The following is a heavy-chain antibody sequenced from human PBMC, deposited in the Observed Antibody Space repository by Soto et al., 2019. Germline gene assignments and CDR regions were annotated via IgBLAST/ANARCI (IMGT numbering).Heavy chain of an antibody. D-gene: IGHD2-15*01. Sequence: SETLSLTCAVSGGSISSSNWWSWVRQPPGKGLEWIGEIYHSGSTNYNPSLKSRVTISVDKSKNQFSLKLSSVTAADTAVYYCARAGGGTDYYYYGMDVWGQGTAVTVSS. V-gene: IGHV4-4*02. CDR2: IYHSGST. CDR3: ARAGGGTDYYYYGMDV. J-gene: IGHJ6*02. CDR1: GGSISSSNW.